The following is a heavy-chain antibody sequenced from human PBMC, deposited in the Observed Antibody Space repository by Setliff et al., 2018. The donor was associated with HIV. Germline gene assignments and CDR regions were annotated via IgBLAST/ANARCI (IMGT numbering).Heavy chain of an antibody. J-gene: IGHJ4*02. D-gene: IGHD4-17*01. CDR3: ARSRPTVAGFYFDY. V-gene: IGHV4-39*07. CDR1: GGPISSSSYH. Sequence: PSETLSLTCTVSGGPISSSSYHWGWIRQPPGKGLEWIGSIYYSGSTYYNPSLKSRVTISVDTSKNQFSLKLSSVTAADTAVYYCARSRPTVAGFYFDYWGQGTLVTVSS. CDR2: IYYSGST.